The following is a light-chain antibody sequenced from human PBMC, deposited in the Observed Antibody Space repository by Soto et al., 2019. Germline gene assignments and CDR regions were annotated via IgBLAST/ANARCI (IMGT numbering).Light chain of an antibody. CDR3: QQYYSTPRWT. CDR1: QSVLYSSNNKNY. J-gene: IGKJ1*01. V-gene: IGKV4-1*01. Sequence: DIVMTQSPDSLAVSLGERATINCKSSQSVLYSSNNKNYFDWYQQKPGQPPKLFIYWASTRESGVPDRFRGSGSGTDVTLTISSLQAEDEAVYYCQQYYSTPRWTFGQGTKVEIK. CDR2: WAS.